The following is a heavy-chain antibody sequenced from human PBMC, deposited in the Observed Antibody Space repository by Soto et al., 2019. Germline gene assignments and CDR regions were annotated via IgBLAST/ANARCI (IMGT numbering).Heavy chain of an antibody. CDR1: GGSISSSSYY. CDR2: IYYSGST. D-gene: IGHD3-10*01. Sequence: QLQLQESGPGLVKPSETLSLTCTVSGGSISSSSYYWGWIRQPPGKGLEWIGSIYYSGSTYYNPSLKSRVTISVDTSKNQFSLKLGSVTAADTAVYYCARDHITMVRGVMWAFDIWGQGTMVTVSS. V-gene: IGHV4-39*01. J-gene: IGHJ3*02. CDR3: ARDHITMVRGVMWAFDI.